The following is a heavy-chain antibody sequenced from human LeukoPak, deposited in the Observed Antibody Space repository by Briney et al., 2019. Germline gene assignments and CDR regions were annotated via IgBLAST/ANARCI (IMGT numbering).Heavy chain of an antibody. Sequence: GSLRLSCAASGFTFSSYTMSWVRQAPGKGLEWVSGITSSGAHTYYVDSVKGRFTISRDNSKNMSYVQMTSLRAEDTAVYYCGHPELPWGQGTLVTVSS. J-gene: IGHJ4*02. V-gene: IGHV3-23*01. D-gene: IGHD1-1*01. CDR2: ITSSGAHT. CDR1: GFTFSSYT. CDR3: GHPELP.